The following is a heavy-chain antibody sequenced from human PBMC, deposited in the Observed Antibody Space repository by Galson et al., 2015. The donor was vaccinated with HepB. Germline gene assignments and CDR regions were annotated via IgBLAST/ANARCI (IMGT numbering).Heavy chain of an antibody. CDR1: GYTFTNYG. CDR2: ITPYNGNT. D-gene: IGHD6-19*01. V-gene: IGHV1-18*01. Sequence: SVKVSCKASGYTFTNYGISWVRQAPGQGLEWMGWITPYNGNTNYAQKLQGRVTMTTDTSTGTAYMELRSLRSDDTAVYYCARDRERSSWYGRGDDYWGQGTLVTVSS. CDR3: ARDRERSSWYGRGDDY. J-gene: IGHJ4*02.